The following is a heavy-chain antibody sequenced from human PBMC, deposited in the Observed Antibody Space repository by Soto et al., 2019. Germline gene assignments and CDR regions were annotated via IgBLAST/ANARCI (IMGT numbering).Heavy chain of an antibody. CDR1: WYKSCTHW. Sequence: PGESPKIPRRGFWYKSCTHWFVLVPHMPAQAVEWMGTIYPGESDTRYSPSFQGKVTISADKSINTAYLQWSSLKASDTAMYYCARHRNTGYDGYNYHFDMDVWGQGTTVTVSS. CDR2: IYPGESDT. J-gene: IGHJ6*02. D-gene: IGHD5-12*01. CDR3: ARHRNTGYDGYNYHFDMDV. V-gene: IGHV5-51*01.